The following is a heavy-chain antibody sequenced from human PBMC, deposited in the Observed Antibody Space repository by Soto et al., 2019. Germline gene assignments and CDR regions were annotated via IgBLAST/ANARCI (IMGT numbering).Heavy chain of an antibody. J-gene: IGHJ4*02. CDR1: GGTFSSYA. CDR2: IIPIFGTA. CDR3: ATRRRDGYNYVY. Sequence: SVKVSCKASGGTFSSYAISWVRQAPGQGLEWMGGIIPIFGTANYAQKFQGRVTITADESTSTAYMELSSLRSEDTAVYYCATRRRDGYNYVYWGQGTLVTVSS. V-gene: IGHV1-69*13. D-gene: IGHD5-12*01.